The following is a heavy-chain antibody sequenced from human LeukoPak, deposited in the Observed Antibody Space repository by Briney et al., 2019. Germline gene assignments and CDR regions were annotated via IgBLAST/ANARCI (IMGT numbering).Heavy chain of an antibody. Sequence: SETLSLTCTVSGGSISSTYWSWIRQPPGKGLEWIGYIYYSGSTNYNPSLRSRVTISVDTSKNQFSLKLSSVTAADTAVYYCARSHGSGSYYNLNDYWGQGTLVTVSS. CDR2: IYYSGST. J-gene: IGHJ4*02. CDR3: ARSHGSGSYYNLNDY. CDR1: GGSISSTY. V-gene: IGHV4-59*01. D-gene: IGHD3-10*01.